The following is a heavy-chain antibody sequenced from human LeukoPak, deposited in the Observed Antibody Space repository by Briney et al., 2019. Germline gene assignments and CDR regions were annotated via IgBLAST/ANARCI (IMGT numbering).Heavy chain of an antibody. CDR1: GFTLRSYG. V-gene: IGHV3-30*02. D-gene: IGHD1-14*01. CDR2: TRYDGNNK. J-gene: IGHJ6*04. Sequence: GGSLRLSCAASGFTLRSYGMHWVRQAPGKGLEWVAFTRYDGNNKYYADSVKGRFTISRDNSKNTVYLQMNSLRAEDTAVYYCGKRPAHFRVGYYYDNNHMDYWGKGTMVTICS. CDR3: GKRPAHFRVGYYYDNNHMDY.